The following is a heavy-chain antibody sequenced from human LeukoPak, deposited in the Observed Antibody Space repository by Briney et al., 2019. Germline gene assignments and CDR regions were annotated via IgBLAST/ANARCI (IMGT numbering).Heavy chain of an antibody. CDR3: AKAQVGAILHAFDI. D-gene: IGHD1-26*01. Sequence: TGGSLRLSCAASGFTFSTYWMHWVRQAPGKGLVWVSRINTDGSNTNYADSVKGRFTISRDNAENTLYLQMNSLRAEDTAVYYCAKAQVGAILHAFDIWGQGTMVTVSS. V-gene: IGHV3-74*01. J-gene: IGHJ3*02. CDR1: GFTFSTYW. CDR2: INTDGSNT.